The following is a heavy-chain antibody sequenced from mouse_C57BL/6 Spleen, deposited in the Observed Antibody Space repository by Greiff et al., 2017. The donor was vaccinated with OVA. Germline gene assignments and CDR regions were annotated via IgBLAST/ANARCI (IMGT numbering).Heavy chain of an antibody. CDR3: ARGVIQKYFDY. V-gene: IGHV1-69*01. J-gene: IGHJ2*01. Sequence: VQLQQPGAELVMPGASVKLSCKASGYTFTSYWMHWVKQRPGQGLEWIGEIDPSDSYTNYNQKFKGKSTLTVDKSSSTAYMQLSSLTSEDSAVYYCARGVIQKYFDYWGQGTTLTVSS. CDR2: IDPSDSYT. D-gene: IGHD2-13*01. CDR1: GYTFTSYW.